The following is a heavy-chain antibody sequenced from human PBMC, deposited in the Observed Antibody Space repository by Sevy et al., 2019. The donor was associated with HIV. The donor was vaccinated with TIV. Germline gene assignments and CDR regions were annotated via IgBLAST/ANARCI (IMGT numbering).Heavy chain of an antibody. D-gene: IGHD6-13*01. J-gene: IGHJ6*02. CDR2: ISTRSSAI. Sequence: GGSLRLSCAASGFTFSSFSMNWVRQAPGKGPEWISYISTRSSAIYYADSMKGRYTISRDNSKNSLYLQMNSLGAEDTAVYYCAGESASGTPGGVYYYYYNMDVWGQGTTVTVSS. CDR3: AGESASGTPGGVYYYYYNMDV. CDR1: GFTFSSFS. V-gene: IGHV3-48*01.